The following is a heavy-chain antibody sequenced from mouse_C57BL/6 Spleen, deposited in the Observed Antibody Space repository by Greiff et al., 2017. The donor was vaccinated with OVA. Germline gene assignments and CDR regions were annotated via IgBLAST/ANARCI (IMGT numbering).Heavy chain of an antibody. J-gene: IGHJ1*03. V-gene: IGHV1-82*01. CDR2: IYPGDGDT. CDR1: GYAFSSSW. D-gene: IGHD2-2*01. CDR3: AREGYDWYFDV. Sequence: VQLVESGPELVKPGASVKISCKASGYAFSSSWMNWVKQRPGKGLEWIGRIYPGDGDTNYNGKFKGKATLTADKSSSTAYMQLSSLTSEDSAVYFCAREGYDWYFDVWGTGTTVTVSS.